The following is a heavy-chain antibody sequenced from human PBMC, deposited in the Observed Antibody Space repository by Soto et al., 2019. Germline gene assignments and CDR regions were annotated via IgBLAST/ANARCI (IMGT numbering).Heavy chain of an antibody. J-gene: IGHJ4*02. CDR1: GFTFTNYA. CDR2: IGTGGDT. Sequence: EVQLLESGGGLVQPGGSLRLSCAASGFTFTNYAMNWGRQAPGKGLEWVSSIGTGGDTNYADSVKGRFTISRDNSRNTLYLQMNSLRAEDTALYYCAKNYYFDNWVQGTLVTVSS. CDR3: AKNYYFDN. V-gene: IGHV3-23*01.